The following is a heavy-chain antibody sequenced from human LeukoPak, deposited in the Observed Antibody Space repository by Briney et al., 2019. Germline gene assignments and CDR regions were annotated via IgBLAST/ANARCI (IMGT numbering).Heavy chain of an antibody. CDR1: GFTFDDYG. CDR3: ARGWTGDPAPYFFDY. V-gene: IGHV3-20*04. D-gene: IGHD3/OR15-3a*01. J-gene: IGHJ4*02. CDR2: INWNGGST. Sequence: GGSLRLSCAASGFTFDDYGMNWVRQAPGEGLEWVSAINWNGGSTSYADSVKGRFTISRDNAKNSLYLQINSLRVEDTALYYCARGWTGDPAPYFFDYWGQGTLVTVSS.